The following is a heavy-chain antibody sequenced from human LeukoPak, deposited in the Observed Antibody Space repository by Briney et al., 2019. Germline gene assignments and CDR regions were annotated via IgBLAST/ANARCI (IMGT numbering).Heavy chain of an antibody. CDR2: IYYSGST. D-gene: IGHD2-15*01. CDR1: GGSISSYY. V-gene: IGHV4-59*08. J-gene: IGHJ4*02. Sequence: SETLSLTCNVSGGSISSYYWSWIRQPPGKGLEWIGYIYYSGSTYYNPSLKSRVTISVDTSKNQFSLKLSSVTAADTAVYYCARGGWPLGYCSGGSCYSVDYWGQGTLVTVSS. CDR3: ARGGWPLGYCSGGSCYSVDY.